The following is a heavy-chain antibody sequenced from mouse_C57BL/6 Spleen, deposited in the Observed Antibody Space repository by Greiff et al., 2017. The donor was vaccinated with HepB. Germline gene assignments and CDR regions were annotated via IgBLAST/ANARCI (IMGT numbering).Heavy chain of an antibody. CDR1: GFTFSSYA. CDR3: ASDQGGYYAMDY. D-gene: IGHD1-1*02. Sequence: EVQGVESGGGLVKPGGSLKLSCAASGFTFSSYAMSWVRQTPEKRLEWVATISDGGSYTYYPDNVKGRFTISRDNAKNNLYLQMSHLKSEDTAMYYCASDQGGYYAMDYWGQGTSVTVSS. V-gene: IGHV5-4*01. CDR2: ISDGGSYT. J-gene: IGHJ4*01.